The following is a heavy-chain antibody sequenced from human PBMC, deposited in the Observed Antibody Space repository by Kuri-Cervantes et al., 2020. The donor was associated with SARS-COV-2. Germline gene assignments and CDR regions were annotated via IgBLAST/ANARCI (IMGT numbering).Heavy chain of an antibody. Sequence: ASVKVSCMASVYTFTSYDINWVRQATGQGREWMGWMNPNSGNTGYAQKFQGRVTMTSNTSISTAYMELSSLRSEDTAVYSCARVHATKYCSGGSCYHESDAFDIWGQGTMVTVSS. J-gene: IGHJ3*02. D-gene: IGHD2-15*01. CDR3: ARVHATKYCSGGSCYHESDAFDI. CDR2: MNPNSGNT. CDR1: VYTFTSYD. V-gene: IGHV1-8*01.